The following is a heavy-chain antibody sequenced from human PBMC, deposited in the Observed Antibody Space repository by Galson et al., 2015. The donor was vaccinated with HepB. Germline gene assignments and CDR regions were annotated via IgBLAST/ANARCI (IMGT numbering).Heavy chain of an antibody. V-gene: IGHV1-18*01. Sequence: SVKVSCKASGYTFSSNGISWVRQAPGQGLEWMGWISAYNGDTNYAEKLQGRVTMATDTSTSTAYMELRSLRSDDTAVYYCARDCSSTSCYFFDYWGQGTLVTVSS. CDR1: GYTFSSNG. D-gene: IGHD2-2*01. CDR2: ISAYNGDT. CDR3: ARDCSSTSCYFFDY. J-gene: IGHJ4*02.